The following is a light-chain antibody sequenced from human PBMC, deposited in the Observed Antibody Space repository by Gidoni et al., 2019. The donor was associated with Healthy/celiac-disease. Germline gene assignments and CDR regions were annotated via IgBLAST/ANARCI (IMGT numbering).Light chain of an antibody. CDR2: LGS. V-gene: IGKV2-28*01. J-gene: IGKJ4*01. Sequence: DIVMTQSPLSLPVTPGEPASISCRSSQSLLHSNGYNYLDCHLQKQRQSPQLLIFLGSNRASGVPERFSAGGSGTNFTLQTSSVEAEDVGVSYCMQTLQTPLTFGAGTKVEIK. CDR1: QSLLHSNGYNY. CDR3: MQTLQTPLT.